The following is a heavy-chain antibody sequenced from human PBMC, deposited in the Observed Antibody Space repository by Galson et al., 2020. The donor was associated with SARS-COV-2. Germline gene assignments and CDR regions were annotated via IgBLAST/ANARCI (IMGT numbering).Heavy chain of an antibody. Sequence: SGTLSLTCTVSGGTISSYSWSWIRQPPGKGLEWIGLIYTSGSTTYTPSPKSRVTMSVDTSKNQFSLKLSSVTAADTAVYYCARVNCSGWYCYFDYWGQGTLVTVSS. D-gene: IGHD6-19*01. V-gene: IGHV4-4*07. J-gene: IGHJ4*02. CDR1: GGTISSYS. CDR2: IYTSGST. CDR3: ARVNCSGWYCYFDY.